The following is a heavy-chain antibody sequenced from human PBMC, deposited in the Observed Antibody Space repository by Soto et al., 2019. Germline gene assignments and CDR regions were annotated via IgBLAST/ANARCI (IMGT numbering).Heavy chain of an antibody. V-gene: IGHV1-3*01. Sequence: QVQFVQSGTEVRKPGASVKVSCQASGDNFMRYAIHWVRRVPGQRLEWMGWINAGNGHTRYSQDFQGRVSISRDTAARVAYMEVNRLISEDTAVYYCAASVGLTAFDNWGQGTMVVVSS. CDR1: GDNFMRYA. D-gene: IGHD2-21*02. J-gene: IGHJ3*02. CDR3: AASVGLTAFDN. CDR2: INAGNGHT.